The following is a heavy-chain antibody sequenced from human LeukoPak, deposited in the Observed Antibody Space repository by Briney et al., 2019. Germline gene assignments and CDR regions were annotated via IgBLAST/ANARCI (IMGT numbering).Heavy chain of an antibody. CDR3: AKDRYYDSRRAYDY. V-gene: IGHV3-23*01. CDR2: LSGGGGDT. CDR1: GFTFSSYA. Sequence: SGGSLRLSCAASGFTFSSYAMSWVRQAPGKGPEWVSSLSGGGGDTYYADSVNGRFTISRDNSKKTLYLQMNSLRAEDTAVYYCAKDRYYDSRRAYDYWSQGTLVTVSS. D-gene: IGHD3-22*01. J-gene: IGHJ4*02.